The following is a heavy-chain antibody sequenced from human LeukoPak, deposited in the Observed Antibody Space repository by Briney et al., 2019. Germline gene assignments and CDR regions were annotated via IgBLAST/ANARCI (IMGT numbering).Heavy chain of an antibody. CDR2: IDPSDSYT. Sequence: GESLKISCKGSGYSFTSYWISWVRQMPGKGLEWMGRIDPSDSYTNYSPSFQGQVTISADKSISTAYLQWSSLKASDTAMYYCARLGSAARNYYYGMDVWGQGTTVTVSS. CDR3: ARLGSAARNYYYGMDV. D-gene: IGHD2-2*01. CDR1: GYSFTSYW. V-gene: IGHV5-10-1*04. J-gene: IGHJ6*02.